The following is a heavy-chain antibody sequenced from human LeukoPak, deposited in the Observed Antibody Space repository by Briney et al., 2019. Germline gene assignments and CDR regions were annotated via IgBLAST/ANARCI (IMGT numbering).Heavy chain of an antibody. Sequence: GGSLRLSCAASGFTFSNYAMNWVRQAPRKGLEWVSTISASGGRTYCADSVKGRFTFSRDNSKNTLFLQMNSLSAEDTAVYYCAKGLEVVHDSNGYYSNWFDPWGQGTLVTVSS. V-gene: IGHV3-23*01. CDR1: GFTFSNYA. D-gene: IGHD3-22*01. CDR2: ISASGGRT. J-gene: IGHJ5*02. CDR3: AKGLEVVHDSNGYYSNWFDP.